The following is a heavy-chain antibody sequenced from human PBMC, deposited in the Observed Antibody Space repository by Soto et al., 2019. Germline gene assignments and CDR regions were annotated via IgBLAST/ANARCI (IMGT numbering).Heavy chain of an antibody. J-gene: IGHJ4*02. CDR3: ARPPSPECINAVCYPFDY. Sequence: QVQLVQSGAEVKKPGASVKVSCKASGYTFTDYYIHWVRQATGQGLEWMGMINPSGGSTDYAQKFRGRVTMTRATSTGTAYMELSSMRPEDTALYYCARPPSPECINAVCYPFDYWGQGPLVTVSS. V-gene: IGHV1-46*01. D-gene: IGHD2-8*01. CDR2: INPSGGST. CDR1: GYTFTDYY.